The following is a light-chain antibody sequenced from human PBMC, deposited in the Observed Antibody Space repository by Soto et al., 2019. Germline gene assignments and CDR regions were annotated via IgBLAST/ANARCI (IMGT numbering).Light chain of an antibody. CDR1: QSISTW. V-gene: IGKV1-5*03. J-gene: IGKJ4*01. CDR3: QQYNSYST. Sequence: IQLTQSPSTLPASVGDRVTITCRANQSISTWLAWYQQKPGKAPNLLIYKASRLETEVPSRFSGSGSGTEFTLTINFLQPDDFATYYCQQYNSYSTFGGGTKVDIK. CDR2: KAS.